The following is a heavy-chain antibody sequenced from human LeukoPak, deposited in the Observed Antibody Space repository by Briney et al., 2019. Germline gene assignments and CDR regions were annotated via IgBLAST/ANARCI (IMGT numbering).Heavy chain of an antibody. CDR3: ARDPGAGGYDY. CDR2: IYYSGST. J-gene: IGHJ4*02. V-gene: IGHV4-59*01. D-gene: IGHD3-16*01. CDR1: GDSISSYY. Sequence: SETLSLTCTVSGDSISSYYWTWIRQPPGKGLEWIGYIYYSGSTHYNPSLKSRVTMSVDTSKNQFSLKLTSVIAADTAVYYCARDPGAGGYDYWGQGTLVTVSS.